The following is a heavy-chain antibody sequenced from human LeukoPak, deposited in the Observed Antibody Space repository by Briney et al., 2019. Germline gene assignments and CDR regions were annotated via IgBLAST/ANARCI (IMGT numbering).Heavy chain of an antibody. CDR2: INPSGGST. V-gene: IGHV1-46*01. D-gene: IGHD6-19*01. J-gene: IGHJ4*02. CDR1: GYTFTSYY. Sequence: ASVKVSCKASGYTFTSYYMHWVRQAPGQGPEWMGIINPSGGSTSYAQKFQGRVTMTRDTSTSTVYMELSSLRSEDTAVYYCARDDIAVAGYDYWGQGTLVTVSS. CDR3: ARDDIAVAGYDY.